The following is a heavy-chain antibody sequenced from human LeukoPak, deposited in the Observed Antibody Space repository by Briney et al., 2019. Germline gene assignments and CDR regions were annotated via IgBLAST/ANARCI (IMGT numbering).Heavy chain of an antibody. J-gene: IGHJ4*02. Sequence: SETLSLTCTVSGGSISSYYWSWIRQPAGKGLEWIGSIYYSGSTYYNPSLKSRVTISVDTSKNQFSLKLSSVTAADTAVYYCARLSGSYYYFDYWGQGTLVTVSS. CDR3: ARLSGSYYYFDY. D-gene: IGHD1-26*01. V-gene: IGHV4-59*05. CDR1: GGSISSYY. CDR2: IYYSGST.